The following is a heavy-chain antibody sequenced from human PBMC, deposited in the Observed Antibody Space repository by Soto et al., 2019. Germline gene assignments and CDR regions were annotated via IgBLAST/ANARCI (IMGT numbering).Heavy chain of an antibody. V-gene: IGHV3-7*01. D-gene: IGHD3-16*01. CDR1: GFSFSDSW. J-gene: IGHJ6*02. CDR2: IKEDGSEK. Sequence: GWSLRLSCAASGFSFSDSWMDWVRQAPGKGPEWVANIKEDGSEKNYVDSVKGRFTISRDNAKNSPYLQMNSLRAEDTAVYYCASLGRHGWGQGTTVTVFS. CDR3: ASLGRHG.